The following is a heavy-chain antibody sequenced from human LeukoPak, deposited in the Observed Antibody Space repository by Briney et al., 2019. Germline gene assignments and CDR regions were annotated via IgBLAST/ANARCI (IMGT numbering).Heavy chain of an antibody. CDR2: IYYSGSP. CDR3: ARHGGERELQL. J-gene: IGHJ4*02. CDR1: GGSISSYY. Sequence: SETLSLTCTVSGGSISSYYWSWIRHPPGKGLEWIGYIYYSGSPNYNPSLKSRVTISVDTSKNQFSLKLSSVTAADTAVYYCARHGGERELQLWGQGTLVTVSS. V-gene: IGHV4-59*08. D-gene: IGHD5-24*01.